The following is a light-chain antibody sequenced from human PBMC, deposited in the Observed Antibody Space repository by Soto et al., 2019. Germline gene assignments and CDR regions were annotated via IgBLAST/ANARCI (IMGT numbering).Light chain of an antibody. CDR3: TSYAGNNIVV. Sequence: QSALTQPPSASGSPGQSVTISCIGTSSDIGGYNYVSWYQQHPGKSPKLMISEVTKRPSGVPDRFSGSKSGNTASLTVSGLQAEDEADYYCTSYAGNNIVVFGGGTKVTVL. J-gene: IGLJ2*01. CDR1: SSDIGGYNY. CDR2: EVT. V-gene: IGLV2-8*01.